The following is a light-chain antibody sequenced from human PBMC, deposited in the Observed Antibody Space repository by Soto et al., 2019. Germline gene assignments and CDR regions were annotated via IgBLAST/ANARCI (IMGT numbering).Light chain of an antibody. CDR1: QSVRNNY. J-gene: IGKJ1*01. CDR3: QQYNNWPQT. Sequence: IVLTQSPGTLSLSPGERVTLSCRASQSVRNNYLAWYQQKPGQAPRLLISAASSGATGITDRFSGSGSGTDFTLSISRLEPEDFAVYYCQQYNNWPQTFGQGTKVDIK. V-gene: IGKV3-20*01. CDR2: AAS.